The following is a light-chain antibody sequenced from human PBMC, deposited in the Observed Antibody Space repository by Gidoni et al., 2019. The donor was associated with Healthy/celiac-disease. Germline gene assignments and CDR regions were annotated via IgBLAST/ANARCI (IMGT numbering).Light chain of an antibody. CDR1: SSDVGSYNL. CDR3: CSYAGSSVWV. Sequence: QSALTQPAPVSGSPGPSITISCTGTSSDVGSYNLVSWYQQHPGKAPKLMIYEGSKRPSGVSNRFSGSKSGNTASLTISGLQAEDEADYYCCSYAGSSVWVFGGGTKLTVL. CDR2: EGS. V-gene: IGLV2-23*01. J-gene: IGLJ3*02.